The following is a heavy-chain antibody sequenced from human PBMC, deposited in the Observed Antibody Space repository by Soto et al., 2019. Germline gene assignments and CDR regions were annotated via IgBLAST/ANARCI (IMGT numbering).Heavy chain of an antibody. Sequence: VQLVESGGGLVQPGGSLRLSCAASGFTFSSYGMHWVRQAPGKGLEWVAVIWYDGSNKYYADSVKGRFTISRDNSKNTLYLQMNSLRAEDTAVYYCARDGGYYYDSSGYYQPFDYWGQGTLVTVSS. CDR2: IWYDGSNK. CDR1: GFTFSSYG. J-gene: IGHJ4*02. CDR3: ARDGGYYYDSSGYYQPFDY. V-gene: IGHV3-33*08. D-gene: IGHD3-22*01.